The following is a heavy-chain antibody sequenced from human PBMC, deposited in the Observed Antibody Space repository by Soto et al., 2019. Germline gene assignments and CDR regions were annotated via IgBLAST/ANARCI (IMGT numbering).Heavy chain of an antibody. CDR1: GGTFSSYA. Sequence: SVKVSCKASGGTFSSYAISWVRQAPGQGLEWMGGIIPIFGTANYAQKFQGRVTITADKSTSTAYMELSSLRSEDTAVYYCASRRYSSSPAGGYYYYYGMDVWGQGTKVTVSS. V-gene: IGHV1-69*06. CDR2: IIPIFGTA. D-gene: IGHD6-6*01. CDR3: ASRRYSSSPAGGYYYYYGMDV. J-gene: IGHJ6*02.